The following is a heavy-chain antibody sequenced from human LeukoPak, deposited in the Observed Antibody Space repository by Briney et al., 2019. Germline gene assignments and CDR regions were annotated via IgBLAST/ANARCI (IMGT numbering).Heavy chain of an antibody. CDR2: ISHTGST. CDR3: ARYVVVPAAIGSRYFDY. D-gene: IGHD2-2*01. V-gene: IGHV4-4*02. J-gene: IGHJ4*02. CDR1: GGSISSNNW. Sequence: SGTLSLTCAVSGGSISSNNWWSWVRQPPGKGLEWIGEISHTGSTNYNPSLKSRVTISVDTSKNQFSLKLSSVTAADTAVYYCARYVVVPAAIGSRYFDYWGQGTLVTVSS.